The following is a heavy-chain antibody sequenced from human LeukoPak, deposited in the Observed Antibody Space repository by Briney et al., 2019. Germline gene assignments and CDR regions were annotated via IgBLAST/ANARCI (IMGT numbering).Heavy chain of an antibody. CDR3: ARHDYYGSLNWFDP. V-gene: IGHV4-39*01. CDR1: GGSLNSPTYY. D-gene: IGHD3-10*01. Sequence: SETLSLTCIVSGGSLNSPTYYWGWIRQPPGKGLEWVGTIYYTGTTYYNPSLKSRLTISVDTSNNQFSLKLTSVTAADTAVYYCARHDYYGSLNWFDPWGQGTLITVSS. J-gene: IGHJ5*02. CDR2: IYYTGTT.